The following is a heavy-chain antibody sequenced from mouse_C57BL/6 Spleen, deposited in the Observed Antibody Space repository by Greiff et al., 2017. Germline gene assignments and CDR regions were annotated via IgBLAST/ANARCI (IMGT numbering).Heavy chain of an antibody. V-gene: IGHV1-55*01. D-gene: IGHD2-3*01. CDR2: IYPGSGSA. Sequence: QVQLQQPGAELVKPGASVKMSCKASGYTFTSYWITWVKQRPGQGLEWIGDIYPGSGSANYNEKFKSKATLTVDTSSSSAYMQLSSLTSEDSAVYYCARGGWPHYYAMDDWGQGTSVTGAS. CDR1: GYTFTSYW. CDR3: ARGGWPHYYAMDD. J-gene: IGHJ4*01.